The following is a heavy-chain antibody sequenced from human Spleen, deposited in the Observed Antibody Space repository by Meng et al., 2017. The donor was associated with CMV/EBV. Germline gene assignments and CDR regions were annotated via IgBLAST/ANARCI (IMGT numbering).Heavy chain of an antibody. CDR3: ARESTIFGVVISDY. J-gene: IGHJ4*02. Sequence: SGYTFTGYYMHWVRQAPGQGLEWMGWINPNSGGTNYAQKCKGRVTMTRDTSISTAYMELSRLRSDDTAVYYCARESTIFGVVISDYWGQGTLVTVSS. D-gene: IGHD3-3*01. V-gene: IGHV1-2*02. CDR2: INPNSGGT. CDR1: GYTFTGYY.